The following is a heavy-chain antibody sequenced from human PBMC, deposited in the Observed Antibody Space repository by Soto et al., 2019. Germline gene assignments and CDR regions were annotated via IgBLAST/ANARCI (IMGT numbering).Heavy chain of an antibody. CDR2: ISSSSSTI. CDR1: GFTFSSYS. J-gene: IGHJ4*02. Sequence: GGSLRLSCAASGFTFSSYSMNWVRQAPGKGLEWVSYISSSSSTIYYADSVKGRFTISRDNAKNSLYLQMNSLRAEDTAVYYCARDPNRNTIFGVVIDYWGQGTLVTVSS. D-gene: IGHD3-3*01. CDR3: ARDPNRNTIFGVVIDY. V-gene: IGHV3-48*01.